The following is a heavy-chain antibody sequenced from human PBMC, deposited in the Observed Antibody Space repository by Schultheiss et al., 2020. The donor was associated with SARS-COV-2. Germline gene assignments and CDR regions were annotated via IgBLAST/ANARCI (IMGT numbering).Heavy chain of an antibody. D-gene: IGHD1-26*01. Sequence: GGSLRLSCKGSGYSFDNYWIGWVRQMPGKGLEWMGIIYPGDSDTRYSPSFQGQVTISADKSISTAYLQWSSLKASDTAMYYCARHEDGAPFDYWGQGTLVTVSS. CDR3: ARHEDGAPFDY. CDR1: GYSFDNYW. J-gene: IGHJ4*02. CDR2: IYPGDSDT. V-gene: IGHV5-51*01.